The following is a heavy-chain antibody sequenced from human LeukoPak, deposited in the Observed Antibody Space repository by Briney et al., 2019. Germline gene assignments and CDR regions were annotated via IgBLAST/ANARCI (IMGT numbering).Heavy chain of an antibody. CDR3: ARLYCSGGSCYSGDAFDI. V-gene: IGHV3-48*04. CDR2: ISSSSRTI. D-gene: IGHD2-15*01. CDR1: GFTFSSYS. Sequence: GGSLRLSCAASGFTFSSYSMNWVRQAPGKGLEWVSYISSSSRTIYYAESVKGRFTISRDNAKSSLYLQMNSLRAEDTAVYYCARLYCSGGSCYSGDAFDIWGQGTIVTVSS. J-gene: IGHJ3*02.